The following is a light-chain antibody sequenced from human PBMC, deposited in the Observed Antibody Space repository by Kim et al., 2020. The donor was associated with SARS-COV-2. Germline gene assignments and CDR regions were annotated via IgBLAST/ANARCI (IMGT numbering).Light chain of an antibody. J-gene: IGKJ2*01. CDR2: GAS. CDR3: QQYKNWPRT. CDR1: QGVSSN. Sequence: SVSPGETATLSCRASQGVSSNLAWYQQRPGQAPRLLIYGASTRATGIPARFSGSGSGTEFTLTISSLQSEDFASYYCQQYKNWPRTFGQGTELEI. V-gene: IGKV3-15*01.